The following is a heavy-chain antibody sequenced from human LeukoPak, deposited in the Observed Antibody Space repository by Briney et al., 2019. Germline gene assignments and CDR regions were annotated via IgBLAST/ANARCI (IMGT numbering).Heavy chain of an antibody. D-gene: IGHD6-19*01. J-gene: IGHJ5*02. V-gene: IGHV3-23*01. CDR2: ITGSGGYT. CDR3: AKVGVAGGYYWFDP. Sequence: AGGSLRLSCAASGFTFSSYAVSWVRQAPGKALEGVSAITGSGGYTYNAEAAKGRFTISRDNSKNTLSLQMNSLRAEDTAVYYCAKVGVAGGYYWFDPWGQGTLVTVSS. CDR1: GFTFSSYA.